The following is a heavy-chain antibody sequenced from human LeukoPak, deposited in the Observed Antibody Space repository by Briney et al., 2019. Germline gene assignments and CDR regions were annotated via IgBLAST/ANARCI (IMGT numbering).Heavy chain of an antibody. J-gene: IGHJ4*02. CDR3: ARAYCSGGSCSDFDY. CDR1: GGSISSYY. CDR2: IYYSGST. V-gene: IGHV4-59*01. D-gene: IGHD2-15*01. Sequence: PSETLSLTCTVSGGSISSYYWSWIRQPPGKGREWIGYIYYSGSTNYNPSLKSRVTISVDTSKNQFSLKLSSVTAADTAVYYCARAYCSGGSCSDFDYWGQGTLVTVSS.